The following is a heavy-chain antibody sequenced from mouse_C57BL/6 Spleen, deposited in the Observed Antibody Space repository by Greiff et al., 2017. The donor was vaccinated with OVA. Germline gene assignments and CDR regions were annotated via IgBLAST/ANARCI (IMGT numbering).Heavy chain of an antibody. Sequence: QVQLQQSGAELVKPGASVKISCKASGYAFSSYWMNWVKQRPGKGLEWIGQIYPGDGDTNYNGKFKGKATLTADKSSSTAYMQLSSLTSEDSAVYFCARSVHDGYYYYAMDYWGQGTSVTVSS. J-gene: IGHJ4*01. CDR1: GYAFSSYW. CDR3: ARSVHDGYYYYAMDY. V-gene: IGHV1-80*01. D-gene: IGHD2-3*01. CDR2: IYPGDGDT.